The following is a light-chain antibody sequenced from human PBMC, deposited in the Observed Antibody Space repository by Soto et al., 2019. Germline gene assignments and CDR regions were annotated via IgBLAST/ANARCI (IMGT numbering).Light chain of an antibody. CDR1: SSDVGAYKF. V-gene: IGLV2-14*01. Sequence: QSVLTQPASVSGSPGQSITIFCSGTSSDVGAYKFVSWYRHHPGKAPQVMIYEVSNRPSGVSNRFSGSKSGNTASLTISGLPPEDEGDYYCSSYTSTSPPWVFGGGTKVTVL. CDR2: EVS. J-gene: IGLJ3*02. CDR3: SSYTSTSPPWV.